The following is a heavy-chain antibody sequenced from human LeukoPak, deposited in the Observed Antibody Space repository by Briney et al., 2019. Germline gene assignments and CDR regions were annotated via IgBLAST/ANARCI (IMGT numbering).Heavy chain of an antibody. CDR2: LNPNSGNT. V-gene: IGHV1-8*01. Sequence: ASVKVSCKASGYTFTSYDINWVRQATGQGLEWMGWLNPNSGNTGYAQKFQGRGTMTRTTSIGTAYMELSRLRSEYTAVYYCARPPPHSSGWYAFDYWGQGTLVTVSS. CDR1: GYTFTSYD. J-gene: IGHJ4*02. D-gene: IGHD6-19*01. CDR3: ARPPPHSSGWYAFDY.